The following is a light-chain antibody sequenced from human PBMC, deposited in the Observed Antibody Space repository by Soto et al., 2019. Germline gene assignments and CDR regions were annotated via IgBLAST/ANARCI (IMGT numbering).Light chain of an antibody. V-gene: IGKV1-39*01. J-gene: IGKJ4*01. CDR1: QSISSY. Sequence: DIQMTQSPSSLSASVGDRVTITCRASQSISSYLNWYQQKPGKAPKLLIYAASSLQSGVPSRFSGSGSGTDFTLTISSLQPEDFATYYGQQSYSTPLTFGGGTKVDNK. CDR2: AAS. CDR3: QQSYSTPLT.